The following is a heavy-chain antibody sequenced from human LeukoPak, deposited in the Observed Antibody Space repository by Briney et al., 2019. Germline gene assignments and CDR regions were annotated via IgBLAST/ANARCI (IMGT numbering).Heavy chain of an antibody. D-gene: IGHD3-22*01. CDR2: ISWNSGSI. CDR1: GFTFDDYA. Sequence: GRPLRLSCAASGFTFDDYAMHWVRQAPGKGLEWVSGISWNSGSIGYADSVKGRFTISRDNAKNSLYLQMNSLRAEDTALYYCAKERNYYDSSGLFDYWGQGTLVTVSS. V-gene: IGHV3-9*01. CDR3: AKERNYYDSSGLFDY. J-gene: IGHJ4*02.